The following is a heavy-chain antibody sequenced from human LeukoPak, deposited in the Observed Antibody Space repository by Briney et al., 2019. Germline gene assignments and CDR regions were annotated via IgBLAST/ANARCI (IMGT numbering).Heavy chain of an antibody. CDR1: GGSLSRGGYY. CDR2: IYYSGST. V-gene: IGHV4-31*03. D-gene: IGHD2-15*01. Sequence: SETLSLTCTVSGGSLSRGGYYWSWIRQHPGKGLEWIGYIYYSGSTYYNPSLKSRVTMSVDTSKNQFSLKLSSVTAADTAVYYCERWVVVAATGGYYYYYMDVWGKGTTVTVSS. J-gene: IGHJ6*03. CDR3: ERWVVVAATGGYYYYYMDV.